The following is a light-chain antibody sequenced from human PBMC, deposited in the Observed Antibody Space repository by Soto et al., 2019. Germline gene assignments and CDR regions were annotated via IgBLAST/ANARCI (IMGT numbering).Light chain of an antibody. CDR2: EVT. J-gene: IGLJ1*01. Sequence: QSVLTQPASVSGSPGQSITISCTGTSSDVGGYNYVSWYQQHPGKAPKLMIYEVTNRPSGVSTRFSASKSGNTASLTISGLQAEDEADYYCNSYTSSTTLYVFGTGTKVTVL. CDR3: NSYTSSTTLYV. CDR1: SSDVGGYNY. V-gene: IGLV2-14*01.